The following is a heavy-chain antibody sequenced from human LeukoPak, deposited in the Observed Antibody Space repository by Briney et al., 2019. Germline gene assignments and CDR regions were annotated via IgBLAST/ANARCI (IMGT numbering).Heavy chain of an antibody. CDR1: GGSFSGYY. V-gene: IGHV4-34*01. J-gene: IGHJ4*02. CDR2: INHSGST. D-gene: IGHD2-15*01. Sequence: SETLSLTRAVYGGSFSGYYWSWIRQPPGKGLEWIGEINHSGSTNYNPSLKSRVTISVDTSKNQFSLKLSSVTAADTAVYHCGRHLLGYCSGGNCYYFDFWGQGTLVTVSS. CDR3: GRHLLGYCSGGNCYYFDF.